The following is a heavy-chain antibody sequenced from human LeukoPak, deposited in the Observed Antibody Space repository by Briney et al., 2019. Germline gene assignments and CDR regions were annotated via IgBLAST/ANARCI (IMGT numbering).Heavy chain of an antibody. CDR3: ARAEGLWFGEPTWPYGMDV. Sequence: SETLSLTCTVSGGSISSYYWSWVRQPPGKGLEWVGYIYYSGSTNYNPSLKSRVTISVDTSNNHFSLKLSSVTAADTAVYYCARAEGLWFGEPTWPYGMDVWGQGTTVTVSS. D-gene: IGHD3-10*01. V-gene: IGHV4-59*01. CDR1: GGSISSYY. CDR2: IYYSGST. J-gene: IGHJ6*02.